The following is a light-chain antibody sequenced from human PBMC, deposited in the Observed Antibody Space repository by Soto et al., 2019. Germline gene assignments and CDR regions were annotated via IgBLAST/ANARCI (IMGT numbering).Light chain of an antibody. J-gene: IGKJ4*01. Sequence: DIQMTQSPSSVSASVGDRVSITCRASQGISNWLAWYQQKPGRAPKLLIYTGSSLQSGVPSRFSGTGSGTDVTLTISSLQPEDVATDYCQQDNSFPLTFGGGTKVEIK. CDR2: TGS. V-gene: IGKV1-12*01. CDR1: QGISNW. CDR3: QQDNSFPLT.